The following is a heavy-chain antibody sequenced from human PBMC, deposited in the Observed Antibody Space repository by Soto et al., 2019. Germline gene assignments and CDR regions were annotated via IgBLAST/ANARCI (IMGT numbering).Heavy chain of an antibody. CDR1: GFTVSSYS. CDR2: ISDISSNI. D-gene: IGHD2-2*01. J-gene: IGHJ4*02. Sequence: EVQLVESGGGLVQPGGSLRLSCAASGFTVSSYSMDWVRQAPGKGLEWVSYISDISSNIHYADSVKGRFTISRDNDKNSLYLHMNSLRAEDTAVYYCARDKGSSSWHSFDYWGQGILVTVSS. V-gene: IGHV3-48*01. CDR3: ARDKGSSSWHSFDY.